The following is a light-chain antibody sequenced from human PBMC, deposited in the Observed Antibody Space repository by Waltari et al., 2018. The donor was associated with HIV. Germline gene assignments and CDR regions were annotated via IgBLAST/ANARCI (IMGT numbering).Light chain of an antibody. CDR2: DAS. V-gene: IGKV3-11*01. CDR3: QQRSNWPPIT. CDR1: QSVGRD. Sequence: VLTQSPATLSVSPGETVTLSCRASQSVGRDLAWYQQKPGQPPRLLIHDASNRATGVPLRFSGLGSGTDFSLTISSLEREDVAVYFCQQRSNWPPITFGQGTRLEIK. J-gene: IGKJ5*01.